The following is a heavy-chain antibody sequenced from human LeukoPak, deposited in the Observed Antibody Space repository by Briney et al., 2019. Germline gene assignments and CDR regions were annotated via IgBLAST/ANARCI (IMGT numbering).Heavy chain of an antibody. J-gene: IGHJ4*02. V-gene: IGHV4-39*07. D-gene: IGHD6-13*01. CDR3: ARQIYSSQPFDC. CDR1: GGSITSSYY. CDR2: IYYSGST. Sequence: SETLSLTCTVSGGSITSSYYWGWIRQPPGKGLEWIGSIYYSGSTYYNPSLKSRVTISVDTSKNQFSLKLSSVTAADTAMYYCARQIYSSQPFDCWGQGTLVTVSS.